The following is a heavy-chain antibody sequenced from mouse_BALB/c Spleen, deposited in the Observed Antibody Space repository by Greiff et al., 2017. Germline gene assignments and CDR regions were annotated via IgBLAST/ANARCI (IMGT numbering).Heavy chain of an antibody. J-gene: IGHJ2*01. D-gene: IGHD1-1*01. CDR3: ARGGIYYGSSHFDY. CDR2: IWGDGST. V-gene: IGHV2-6-7*01. CDR1: GFSLTGYG. Sequence: QVQLKQSGPGLVAPSQSLSITCTVSGFSLTGYGVNWVRQPPGKGLEWLGMIWGDGSTDYNSALKSRLSISKDNSKSQVFLKMNSLQTDDTARYYCARGGIYYGSSHFDYWGQGTTLTVSS.